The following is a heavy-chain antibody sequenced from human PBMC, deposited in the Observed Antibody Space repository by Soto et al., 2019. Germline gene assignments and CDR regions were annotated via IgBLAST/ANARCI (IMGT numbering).Heavy chain of an antibody. Sequence: QVQLVESGGGVVQPGRSLRLSCAASGFTFSNYGMHWVPQAPGKGLEWVAVISYDASDTYYADSVKGRFTISRDNSKNTLFLQMNSLRTDDTAVYYCAKDPGYSNSWPFDYWGQGTLVTVSS. D-gene: IGHD6-13*01. CDR3: AKDPGYSNSWPFDY. CDR1: GFTFSNYG. J-gene: IGHJ4*02. CDR2: ISYDASDT. V-gene: IGHV3-30*18.